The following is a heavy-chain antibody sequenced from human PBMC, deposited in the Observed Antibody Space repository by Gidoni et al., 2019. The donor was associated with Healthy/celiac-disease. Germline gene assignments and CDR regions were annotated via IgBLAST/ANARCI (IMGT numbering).Heavy chain of an antibody. CDR2: ISSSSSYI. J-gene: IGHJ4*02. D-gene: IGHD3-22*01. V-gene: IGHV3-21*01. CDR1: GFTFSSYS. CDR3: ARDSMIAYFDY. Sequence: EVQLVESGGGLVKPGGPLSLSCAASGFTFSSYSMNWVRQAPGKGLEWVSSISSSSSYIYYADSVKGRFTISRDNAKNSLYLQMNSLRAEDTAVYYCARDSMIAYFDYWGQGTLVTVSS.